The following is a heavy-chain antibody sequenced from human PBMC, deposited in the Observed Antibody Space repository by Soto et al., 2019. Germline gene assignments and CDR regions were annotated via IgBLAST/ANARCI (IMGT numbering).Heavy chain of an antibody. D-gene: IGHD1-7*01. CDR2: INHSGST. Sequence: SETLSLTCAVYGGSFSGYYWSWIRQPPGKGLEWIGEINHSGSTNYNPSLKSRVTISVDTSKNQFSLKLSSVTAADTAVYYCARRYPGTTYSYYFDYWGQGTLVTVSS. CDR1: GGSFSGYY. J-gene: IGHJ4*02. V-gene: IGHV4-34*01. CDR3: ARRYPGTTYSYYFDY.